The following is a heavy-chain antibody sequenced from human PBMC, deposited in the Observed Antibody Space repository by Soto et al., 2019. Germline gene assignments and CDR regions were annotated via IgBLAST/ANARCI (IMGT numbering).Heavy chain of an antibody. CDR2: INHSGST. J-gene: IGHJ4*02. V-gene: IGHV4-34*01. Sequence: QVQLQQWGAGLLKPSETLSLTCAVYGGSFSGYYWSWIRQPPGKGLEWIGEINHSGSTNYNPSLKSRVTRSVDTSKNQFSLKLSSVTAADTAVYYCARSGPTMMAAAVSYWGQGTLVTVSS. D-gene: IGHD6-13*01. CDR3: ARSGPTMMAAAVSY. CDR1: GGSFSGYY.